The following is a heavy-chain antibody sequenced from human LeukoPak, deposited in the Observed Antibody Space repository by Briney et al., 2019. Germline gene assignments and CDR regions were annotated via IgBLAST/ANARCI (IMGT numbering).Heavy chain of an antibody. D-gene: IGHD1-26*01. J-gene: IGHJ4*02. CDR2: LYYSGSP. V-gene: IGHV4-39*07. CDR3: ARDTFEGAPDY. CDR1: GDSVSSRTYH. Sequence: SETLSLTCTVSGDSVSSRTYHWGWIRQPPGKGLEWIGRLYYSGSPYYNPSLKSRVTISVDTSKNQFSLKLGSVTAADTAVYYCARDTFEGAPDYWGQGTLVTVSS.